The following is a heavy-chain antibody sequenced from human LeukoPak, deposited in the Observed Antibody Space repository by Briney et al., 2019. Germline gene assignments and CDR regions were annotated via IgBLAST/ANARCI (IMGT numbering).Heavy chain of an antibody. CDR2: INHSGST. V-gene: IGHV4-34*01. CDR3: ARQRITMVRGVYYGMDV. J-gene: IGHJ6*02. D-gene: IGHD3-10*01. Sequence: SETLSLTCAFYGGSFSGYYWSWIRQPPGKGLEWIGEINHSGSTNYNPSLKSRVTISVDTSKNQFSLKLSSVTAAGTAVYYCARQRITMVRGVYYGMDVWGQGTTVTVSS. CDR1: GGSFSGYY.